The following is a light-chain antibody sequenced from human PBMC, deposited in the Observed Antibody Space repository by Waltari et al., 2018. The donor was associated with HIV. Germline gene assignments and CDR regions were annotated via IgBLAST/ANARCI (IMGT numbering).Light chain of an antibody. CDR1: SSNIGSNP. J-gene: IGLJ3*02. Sequence: QSVLTQPPSASGTPGQRVTISCSASSSNIGSNPVNWYQHLPGTAPNLLIYGNDQRPSGVPDRFSASKSGTSASLAISGLQSEDEADYYCAAWDDSLNGGVFGGGTKLTVL. CDR3: AAWDDSLNGGV. CDR2: GND. V-gene: IGLV1-44*01.